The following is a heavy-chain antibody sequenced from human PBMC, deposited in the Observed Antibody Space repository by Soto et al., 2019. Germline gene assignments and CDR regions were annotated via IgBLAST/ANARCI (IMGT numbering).Heavy chain of an antibody. CDR1: GFTFSSYG. V-gene: IGHV3-33*01. Sequence: GGSLRLSCAASGFTFSSYGMHWVRQAPGKGLEWVAVIWYDGSNKYYADSVKGRFTISRDNSKNTLYLQMNSLRAEDTAVYYCARYSVAPAGVLDYWGQGTLVTVSS. J-gene: IGHJ4*02. CDR3: ARYSVAPAGVLDY. CDR2: IWYDGSNK. D-gene: IGHD6-19*01.